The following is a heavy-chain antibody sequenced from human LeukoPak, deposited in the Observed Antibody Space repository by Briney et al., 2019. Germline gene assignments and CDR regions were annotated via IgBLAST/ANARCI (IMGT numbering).Heavy chain of an antibody. D-gene: IGHD1-7*01. V-gene: IGHV1-2*02. Sequence: ASVKVSCKASGYTFTGYYMHWVRQAPGQGLEWMGWINPNSGGTNYAQKFQGRVTMTRDTSISTAYMELSRLRPDDTAVYYCARDKGNYVDGMDVWGQGTTVTVSS. CDR1: GYTFTGYY. CDR2: INPNSGGT. J-gene: IGHJ6*02. CDR3: ARDKGNYVDGMDV.